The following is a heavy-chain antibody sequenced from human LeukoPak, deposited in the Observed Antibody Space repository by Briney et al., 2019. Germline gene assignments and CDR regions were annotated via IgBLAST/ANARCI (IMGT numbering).Heavy chain of an antibody. D-gene: IGHD6-13*01. CDR1: GGTFSNYG. V-gene: IGHV1-69*01. J-gene: IGHJ4*02. CDR2: MIPIFGTA. Sequence: GSSVKVSCKASGGTFSNYGISWVRQAPGQGLEWMGGMIPIFGTANYAQKFQGRVTITADESTSTVYMDLSSLRSEDTAVYYCARSRGYFEYWGQGTLVTVSS. CDR3: ARSRGYFEY.